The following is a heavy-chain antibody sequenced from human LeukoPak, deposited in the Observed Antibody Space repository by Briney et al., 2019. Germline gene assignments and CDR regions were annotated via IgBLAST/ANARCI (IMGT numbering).Heavy chain of an antibody. CDR1: GGSISNYF. J-gene: IGHJ4*02. V-gene: IGHV4-59*01. D-gene: IGHD5-12*01. CDR2: IHYSGST. CDR3: ARGQADIVATMNF. Sequence: PSETLSLTCTVSGGSISNYFWNWIRQPPGKGLEWIGFIHYSGSTNYNPSLRSRVTILVDMSKNQLSLKLTSVTAADTAVYFCARGQADIVATMNFWGQGTLVTVSS.